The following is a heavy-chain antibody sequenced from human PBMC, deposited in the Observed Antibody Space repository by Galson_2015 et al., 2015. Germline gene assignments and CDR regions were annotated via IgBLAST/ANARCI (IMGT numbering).Heavy chain of an antibody. CDR1: GFTVSSNY. Sequence: SLRLSCAASGFTVSSNYMSWVRQAPGKGLEWVSVIYSGGSTYYADSVKGRFTISRDNSKSTLYLQMNSLRAEDTAVYYCASGEGGWLFDDYWGQGTLVTVSS. V-gene: IGHV3-53*01. CDR3: ASGEGGWLFDDY. D-gene: IGHD3-22*01. J-gene: IGHJ4*02. CDR2: IYSGGST.